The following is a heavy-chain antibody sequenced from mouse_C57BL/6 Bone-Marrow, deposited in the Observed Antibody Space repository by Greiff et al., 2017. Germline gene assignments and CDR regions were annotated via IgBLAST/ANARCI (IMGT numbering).Heavy chain of an antibody. D-gene: IGHD2-5*01. Sequence: DVKLQESVAELVRPGASVKLSCTASGFNIKNTYMHWVKQRPEQGLEWIGRIDPANGNTKYAPKFQGKATITADTSSNTAYLQLSSLTSEDTAIYYGARTPPTIVSGPWFAYWGQGTLVTVSA. CDR1: GFNIKNTY. V-gene: IGHV14-3*01. CDR3: ARTPPTIVSGPWFAY. CDR2: IDPANGNT. J-gene: IGHJ3*01.